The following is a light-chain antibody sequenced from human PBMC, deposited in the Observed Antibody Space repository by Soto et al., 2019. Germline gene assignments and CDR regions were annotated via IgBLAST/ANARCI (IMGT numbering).Light chain of an antibody. Sequence: EIVLTQSPGTLSLSPGERATLSCRASQSVSSSYLAWYQQKPGQAPRLLIYGASSRATGIPDRFSGSGSGTDFTLTISRLEPEDLAVYYCQLYGSSPLVTFGQGTRLEIK. CDR2: GAS. J-gene: IGKJ5*01. V-gene: IGKV3-20*01. CDR3: QLYGSSPLVT. CDR1: QSVSSSY.